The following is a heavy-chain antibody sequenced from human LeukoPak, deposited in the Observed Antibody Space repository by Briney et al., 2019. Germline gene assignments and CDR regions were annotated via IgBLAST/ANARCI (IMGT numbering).Heavy chain of an antibody. CDR3: ARAYFLAAAGTVHSDY. CDR2: TYYRSKWYN. V-gene: IGHV6-1*01. CDR1: GDSVSSNSAA. J-gene: IGHJ4*02. D-gene: IGHD6-13*01. Sequence: SQTLSLTCAISGDSVSSNSAAWNWIRQSPSRGLEWLGRTYYRSKWYNDYAVSVKSRITINPDTSKNQFSLQLNSVTPEDTAVYYCARAYFLAAAGTVHSDYWGQGTLVTVSS.